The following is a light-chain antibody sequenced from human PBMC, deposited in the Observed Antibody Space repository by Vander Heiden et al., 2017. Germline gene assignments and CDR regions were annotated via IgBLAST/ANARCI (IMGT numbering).Light chain of an antibody. Sequence: IVMTQPPDSLAVSLGERATINRKSSQSVFYSSNNKNYLAWYQQKTGQPPKLLIYWASTRESGVPDRFSGSGSGTDFTLTISSLQAEDVAAYYCQQYYDTPWTFGQGTKVEIK. CDR3: QQYYDTPWT. J-gene: IGKJ1*01. V-gene: IGKV4-1*01. CDR1: QSVFYSSNNKNY. CDR2: WAS.